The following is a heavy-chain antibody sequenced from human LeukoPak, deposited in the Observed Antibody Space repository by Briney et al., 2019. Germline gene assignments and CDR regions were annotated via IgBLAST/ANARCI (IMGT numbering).Heavy chain of an antibody. CDR3: ARGSRITIFGVVDYYYYMDV. CDR2: INWNGGST. V-gene: IGHV3-20*04. Sequence: GGSLRLSCAASGFTFDDYGMSWVRQAPGKGLEWVSGINWNGGSTGYADSVKGRFTISRDNAKNSLYLQMNSLRAEDTALYYCARGSRITIFGVVDYYYYMDVWGKGTTVTVSS. CDR1: GFTFDDYG. J-gene: IGHJ6*03. D-gene: IGHD3-3*01.